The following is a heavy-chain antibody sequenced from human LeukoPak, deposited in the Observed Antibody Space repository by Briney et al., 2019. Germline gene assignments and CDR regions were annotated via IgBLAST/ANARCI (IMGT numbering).Heavy chain of an antibody. CDR3: AREGEYSSYNYYYYYYMDV. CDR2: IIPIFGTA. V-gene: IGHV1-69*05. J-gene: IGHJ6*03. Sequence: SVKASCKASGGTFSSYAISWVRQAPGQGLEGMGGIIPIFGTANYAQKFQGRVTITTDESTSTAYMELSSLRSEDTAVYYCAREGEYSSYNYYYYYYMDVWGKGTTVTVSS. CDR1: GGTFSSYA. D-gene: IGHD6-6*01.